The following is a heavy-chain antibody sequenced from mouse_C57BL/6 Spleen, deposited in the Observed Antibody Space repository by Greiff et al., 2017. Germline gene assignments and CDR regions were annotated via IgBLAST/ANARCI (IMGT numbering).Heavy chain of an antibody. J-gene: IGHJ3*01. CDR3: ARDKKEFAY. CDR1: GFTFSSYA. CDR2: ISDGGSYT. V-gene: IGHV5-4*01. Sequence: EVQLVESGGGLVKPGGSLKLSCAASGFTFSSYAMSWVRQTPEKRLEWVATISDGGSYTYYPDNVKGRFTISRDNAKNNLYLQMSHLKSEDTAMYYCARDKKEFAYWGQGTLVTVSA.